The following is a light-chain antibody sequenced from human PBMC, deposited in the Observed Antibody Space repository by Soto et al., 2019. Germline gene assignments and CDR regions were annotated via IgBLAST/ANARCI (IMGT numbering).Light chain of an antibody. V-gene: IGKV3-11*01. CDR1: QSVGSTY. J-gene: IGKJ5*01. CDR2: DTS. CDR3: QQRSNWPPIT. Sequence: EIVLTQSPATLSLSPGERATISCSASQSVGSTYLAWYQQKPGQAPRLLIFDTSNRATGIPARFSGSGSGTDFTLTISSLEPEDFAVYYCQQRSNWPPITFGQGTRLEIK.